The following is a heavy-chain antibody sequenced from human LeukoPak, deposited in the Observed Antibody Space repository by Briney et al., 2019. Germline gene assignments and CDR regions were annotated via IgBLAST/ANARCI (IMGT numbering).Heavy chain of an antibody. V-gene: IGHV1-2*02. CDR1: GYTFTGYS. J-gene: IGHJ4*02. Sequence: ASVKVSRKASGYTFTGYSMPSVRKAPGQRLEWIGWINPKSGGTNYAKKFQGRVTMTRDTSISTAYMELSRLRSDDTAVYYCARDRGWIQLWFSPDYWGQGTLVTVSS. CDR2: INPKSGGT. CDR3: ARDRGWIQLWFSPDY. D-gene: IGHD5-18*01.